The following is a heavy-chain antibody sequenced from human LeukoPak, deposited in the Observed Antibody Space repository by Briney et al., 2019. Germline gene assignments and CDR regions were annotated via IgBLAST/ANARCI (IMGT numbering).Heavy chain of an antibody. CDR3: ARLKDGVTKSDY. CDR1: GFSFSRYW. Sequence: GRSLRLSCAGSGFSFSRYWMAWVRQAPGKGLEWVASINQDVSRIHYVDSVKGRFTISRDNAKNSLFLQMNSLRVEDTAVYYCARLKDGVTKSDYWGQGTLVTVSS. J-gene: IGHJ4*02. D-gene: IGHD4-17*01. V-gene: IGHV3-7*01. CDR2: INQDVSRI.